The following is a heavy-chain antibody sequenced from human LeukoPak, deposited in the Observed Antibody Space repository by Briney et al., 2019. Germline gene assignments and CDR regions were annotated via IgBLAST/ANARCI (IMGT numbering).Heavy chain of an antibody. V-gene: IGHV1-46*01. CDR1: GYTFTSYY. J-gene: IGHJ5*02. D-gene: IGHD1-26*01. CDR2: INPSGGST. Sequence: GASVKVSCKASGYTFTSYYMHWVRQAPGQGLEWMGIINPSGGSTSYAQKFQGRVTMTRDMSTSTVYMELSSLRSEDTAVYYCARAGGSYWWRKLRFDPWGQGTLVTVSS. CDR3: ARAGGSYWWRKLRFDP.